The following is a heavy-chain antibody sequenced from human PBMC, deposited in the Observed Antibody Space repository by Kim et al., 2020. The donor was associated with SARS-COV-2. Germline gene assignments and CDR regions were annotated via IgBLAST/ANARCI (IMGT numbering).Heavy chain of an antibody. Sequence: GCSLSLSFSASGFPFLSSAVHLVRPAPGRGLEWVAVISDDGSNKYYADSVKGRFTISRDTSKNTLSLQMNSLRAEDTAVYYCARESYYGSASYAFDYWGQGTLVTVSS. J-gene: IGHJ4*02. CDR3: ARESYYGSASYAFDY. D-gene: IGHD3-10*01. V-gene: IGHV3-30*04. CDR1: GFPFLSSA. CDR2: ISDDGSNK.